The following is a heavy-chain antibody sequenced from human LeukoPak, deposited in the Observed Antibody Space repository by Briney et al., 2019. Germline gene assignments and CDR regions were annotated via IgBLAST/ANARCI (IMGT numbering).Heavy chain of an antibody. V-gene: IGHV3-66*01. CDR2: IYSRGST. J-gene: IGHJ5*02. Sequence: PGGSLRLSCAASGFNVSNNYMSWVRQAPGKGLEWISVIYSRGSTYYADSMKGRFTISRDNSNNTLYLQMTSLRVEDTAIYYCARVNSGWYGWFDPWGQGTLVSVSS. D-gene: IGHD6-19*01. CDR3: ARVNSGWYGWFDP. CDR1: GFNVSNNY.